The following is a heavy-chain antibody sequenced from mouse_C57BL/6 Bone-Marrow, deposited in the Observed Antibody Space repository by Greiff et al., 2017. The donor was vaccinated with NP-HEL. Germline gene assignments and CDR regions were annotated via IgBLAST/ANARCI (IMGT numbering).Heavy chain of an antibody. D-gene: IGHD4-1*01. J-gene: IGHJ2*01. CDR1: GFTFSSYA. CDR3: ASGWDKGDYFDY. CDR2: ISDGGSYT. Sequence: EVKLEESGGGLVKPGGSLKLSCAASGFTFSSYAMSWVRQTPEKRLEWVATISDGGSYTYYPDNVKGRFTISRDNAKNNLYLQMSHLKSEDTAMYYCASGWDKGDYFDYWGQGTTLTVSS. V-gene: IGHV5-4*03.